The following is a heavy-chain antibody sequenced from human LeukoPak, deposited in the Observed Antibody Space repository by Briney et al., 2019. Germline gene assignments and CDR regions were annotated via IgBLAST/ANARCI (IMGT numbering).Heavy chain of an antibody. CDR2: IIPILGIA. J-gene: IGHJ5*02. D-gene: IGHD2-2*01. CDR1: GGTFSSYA. V-gene: IGHV1-69*04. Sequence: SVTVSFKASGGTFSSYAISWVRQAPGQGLEWMGRIIPILGIANYAQKFQGRVTITADKSTSTVYMELSSLRSEDTAMYFCARQESQLLSWFDPWGQGTLVTVSS. CDR3: ARQESQLLSWFDP.